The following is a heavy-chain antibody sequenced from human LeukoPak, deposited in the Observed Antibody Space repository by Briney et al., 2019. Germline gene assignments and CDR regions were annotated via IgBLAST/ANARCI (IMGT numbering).Heavy chain of an antibody. J-gene: IGHJ3*02. CDR2: ISYTGTT. V-gene: IGHV4-39*01. D-gene: IGHD1-26*01. Sequence: SETLSLTCTVSGGSISSTIYYWGWIRQPPEKGLEWIGTISYTGTTYYNPSLKSRGTISVDTSKNQFSLKLISVTAADTAVYYCARHSGSSYAAFDIWGQGTMVTVSS. CDR3: ARHSGSSYAAFDI. CDR1: GGSISSTIYY.